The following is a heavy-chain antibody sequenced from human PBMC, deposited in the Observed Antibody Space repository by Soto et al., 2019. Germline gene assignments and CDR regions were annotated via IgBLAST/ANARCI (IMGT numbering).Heavy chain of an antibody. V-gene: IGHV2-5*02. Sequence: QITLKESGPTLVKPTQTLTLTCTFSGFSLSTSGVGVGWIRQPPGKALEWLALIYWDDDKRYSPSLKSRLTITKDTSKTQVVLTMTNMDPVDTATYYCAHGYCISTSCDLLDYWGQGTLVTVSS. CDR1: GFSLSTSGVG. J-gene: IGHJ4*02. CDR2: IYWDDDK. D-gene: IGHD2-2*01. CDR3: AHGYCISTSCDLLDY.